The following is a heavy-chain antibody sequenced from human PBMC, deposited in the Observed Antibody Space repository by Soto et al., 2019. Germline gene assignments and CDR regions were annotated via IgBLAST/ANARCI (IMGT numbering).Heavy chain of an antibody. Sequence: EVKLLESGGGLVQPGGSLRLSCAASGFTISSYAMSWVRKAPGKGLEWGSGFSDSGDNSHYADSVKGRFTISRDISKNVLSLQMNSLIAEDTAVYYCAKSPGWSLTAQSDFLGQGTLVTGSS. CDR1: GFTISSYA. D-gene: IGHD7-27*01. CDR3: AKSPGWSLTAQSDF. V-gene: IGHV3-23*01. J-gene: IGHJ4*02. CDR2: FSDSGDNS.